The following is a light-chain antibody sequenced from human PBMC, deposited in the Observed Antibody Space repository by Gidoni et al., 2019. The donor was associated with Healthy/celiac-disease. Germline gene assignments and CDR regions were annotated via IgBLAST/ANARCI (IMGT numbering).Light chain of an antibody. CDR1: QSVSSSY. J-gene: IGKJ3*01. CDR2: GAS. Sequence: VLTPSPGPLSLSPGERATLSCRASQSVSSSYLAWYQQKPGQAPRLLIYGASSRATGIPDRFSGSGSGTDFTLTISRLESEDFAVYDCQQYGSSPPVTFGPGTKVDIK. CDR3: QQYGSSPPVT. V-gene: IGKV3-20*01.